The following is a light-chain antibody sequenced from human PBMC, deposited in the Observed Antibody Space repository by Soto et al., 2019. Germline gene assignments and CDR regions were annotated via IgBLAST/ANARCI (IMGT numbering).Light chain of an antibody. Sequence: EIVLTQSPATLSLSPGERDTLSCRASQSVSSYLAWYQQKPGQAPRLLIYDASNRATGIPARFSGSGSGTDFTLTISSLEPEDFAVYYCQQYNNCAITFGQGTRLEI. J-gene: IGKJ5*01. CDR2: DAS. CDR3: QQYNNCAIT. V-gene: IGKV3-11*01. CDR1: QSVSSY.